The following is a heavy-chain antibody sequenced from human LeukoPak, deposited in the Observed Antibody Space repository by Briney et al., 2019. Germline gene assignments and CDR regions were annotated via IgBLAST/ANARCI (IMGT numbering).Heavy chain of an antibody. D-gene: IGHD5-18*01. CDR1: GGTFSSYA. V-gene: IGHV1-69*04. CDR3: ARHRGYSPPRGAFDI. CDR2: IIPILGIA. J-gene: IGHJ3*02. Sequence: GASVKVSCKASGGTFSSYAISWVRQAPGQGLEWMGRIIPILGIANYAQKFQGRVTITADKSTSTAYMELSSLRSEDTAVYYCARHRGYSPPRGAFDIWGQGTMVTVSS.